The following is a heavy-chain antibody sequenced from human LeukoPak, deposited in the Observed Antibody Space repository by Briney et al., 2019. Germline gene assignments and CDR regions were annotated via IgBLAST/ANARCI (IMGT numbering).Heavy chain of an antibody. CDR2: INPNSGGT. D-gene: IGHD3-3*01. Sequence: GASVKVSCKASEYTFTGYYMHWVRQAPGQGLEWMGWINPNSGGTNYAQKFQGRVTMTRDTSISTAYMELSRLRSDDTAVYYCARSRPQIFGVAKGAFDIWGQGTMVTVSS. CDR1: EYTFTGYY. V-gene: IGHV1-2*02. CDR3: ARSRPQIFGVAKGAFDI. J-gene: IGHJ3*02.